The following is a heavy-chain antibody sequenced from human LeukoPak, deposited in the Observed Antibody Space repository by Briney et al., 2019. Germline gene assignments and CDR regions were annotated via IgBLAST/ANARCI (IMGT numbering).Heavy chain of an antibody. CDR2: IRYDGSNK. Sequence: PGGSLRLSCAASGFTFSSYGMHWVRQAPGKGLEWVEFIRYDGSNKYYADSVKGRFTISRDNSKNTLYLQMNSLRAEDTAVYYCAKAPRVPAAIPWFDPWGQGTLVTVSS. CDR1: GFTFSSYG. J-gene: IGHJ5*02. V-gene: IGHV3-30*02. CDR3: AKAPRVPAAIPWFDP. D-gene: IGHD2-2*01.